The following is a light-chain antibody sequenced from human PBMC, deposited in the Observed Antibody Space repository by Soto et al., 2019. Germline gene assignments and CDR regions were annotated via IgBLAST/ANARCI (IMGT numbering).Light chain of an antibody. CDR2: EVS. CDR3: SSYTSSRAYV. V-gene: IGLV2-14*01. J-gene: IGLJ1*01. Sequence: QSVLTQPASVSGSPGQSITISCTGTSSDVGGYNYVSWYQQQSGKAPKLMIHEVSNRPSGVSNRFSGSKSGNTASLTISGPQAEDEADYYCSSYTSSRAYVFGIGTKVTV. CDR1: SSDVGGYNY.